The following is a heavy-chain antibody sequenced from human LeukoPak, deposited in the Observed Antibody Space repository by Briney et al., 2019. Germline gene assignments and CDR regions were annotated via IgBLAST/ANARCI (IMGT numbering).Heavy chain of an antibody. Sequence: SETLSLTCAVYRGSLSGYYWSWIRQPPGKGVEWIGEINHSGSTNYNPSHKSRVTISVDTSKNQFSLKLSSVTAADTAVYYCAREGGGVSREPYYYYYYMDVWGKGTTVTVSS. CDR2: INHSGST. CDR3: AREGGGVSREPYYYYYYMDV. V-gene: IGHV4-34*01. D-gene: IGHD3-10*01. J-gene: IGHJ6*03. CDR1: RGSLSGYY.